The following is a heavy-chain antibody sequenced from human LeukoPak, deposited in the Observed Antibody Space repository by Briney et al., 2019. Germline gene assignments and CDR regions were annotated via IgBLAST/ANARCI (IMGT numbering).Heavy chain of an antibody. Sequence: SGPTLVNPTQTLTLTCTSSGFSLNTSGVGVGWIRQPPGKALEWLALIYWDDDKRYSPSLKSRLTITKDTSKNQVVLTVTNMDPVDTATYFCAHSRASVSNDYWGQGILVTVSS. V-gene: IGHV2-5*02. CDR3: AHSRASVSNDY. J-gene: IGHJ4*02. CDR1: GFSLNTSGVG. CDR2: IYWDDDK. D-gene: IGHD2-21*01.